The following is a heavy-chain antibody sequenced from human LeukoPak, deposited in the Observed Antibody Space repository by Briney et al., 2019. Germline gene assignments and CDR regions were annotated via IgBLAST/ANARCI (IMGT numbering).Heavy chain of an antibody. D-gene: IGHD1-26*01. CDR3: ARAWSLRYFDY. J-gene: IGHJ4*02. CDR1: GFTFSNYA. V-gene: IGHV3-23*01. CDR2: ISGSGDST. Sequence: PGGSLRLSCAASGFTFSNYAMSWVRQAPGKGLEWVSAISGSGDSTYYADSVKGRFTISRDNSKKTLYLQMNSLRAEDTAVYYCARAWSLRYFDYWGQGTLVTVSS.